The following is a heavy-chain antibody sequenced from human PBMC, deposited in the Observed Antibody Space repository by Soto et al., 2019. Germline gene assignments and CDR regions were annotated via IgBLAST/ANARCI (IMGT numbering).Heavy chain of an antibody. J-gene: IGHJ6*02. V-gene: IGHV4-39*01. Sequence: SETLSLTCTVAGGYIISSSYYWGWIRKPPGKGLEWIGSIYYSGSTYYNPSLKSRVTISVDTSKNQFSLKLSSVTAADTAVYYCARHVGYDFWSGYLSGHYYYGMDVWGQGTTVTVSS. CDR1: GGYIISSSYY. CDR3: ARHVGYDFWSGYLSGHYYYGMDV. CDR2: IYYSGST. D-gene: IGHD3-3*01.